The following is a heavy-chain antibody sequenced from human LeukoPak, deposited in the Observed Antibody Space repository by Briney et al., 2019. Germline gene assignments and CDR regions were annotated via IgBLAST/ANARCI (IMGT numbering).Heavy chain of an antibody. CDR1: GFTFSSYA. J-gene: IGHJ4*02. D-gene: IGHD2-2*01. V-gene: IGHV3-23*01. CDR2: ISGNGGGT. CDR3: AKVAGASCSSSSCRPFGY. Sequence: PGGSLRLSCAASGFTFSSYAMSWVRQAPGEGLEWVSAISGNGGGTYYADSVKGRFTISRDNSKNTLYLRMNSLRTEDTATYYCAKVAGASCSSSSCRPFGYWGQGTLVTVSS.